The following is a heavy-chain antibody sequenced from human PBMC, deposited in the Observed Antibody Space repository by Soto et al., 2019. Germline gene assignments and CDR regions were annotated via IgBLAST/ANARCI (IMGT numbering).Heavy chain of an antibody. CDR2: IYSDGST. D-gene: IGHD1-26*01. V-gene: IGHV3-53*01. Sequence: GGALRLSCSASGVTVNNNYMGWVRQAPGKGLEWVSVIYSDGSTYYADSVKGRFTISRDNSKNTLYLQMNSLRAEDTAVYYCARAPSGNYYFDSWGQGTLVTVSS. J-gene: IGHJ4*02. CDR1: GVTVNNNY. CDR3: ARAPSGNYYFDS.